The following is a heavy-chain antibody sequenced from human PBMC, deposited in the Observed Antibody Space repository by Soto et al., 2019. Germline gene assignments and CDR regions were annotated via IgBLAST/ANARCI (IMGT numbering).Heavy chain of an antibody. V-gene: IGHV1-69*13. CDR3: ASDSGWPPLGAFDI. CDR2: IIPIFGTA. Sequence: ASVKVSCKASGGTFSSYAISWVRQAPGQGLEWMGGIIPIFGTANYAQKFQGRVTITADESTSTAYMELSSLRSEDTAVYYCASDSGWPPLGAFDIWGQGTMVTVSS. D-gene: IGHD6-19*01. CDR1: GGTFSSYA. J-gene: IGHJ3*02.